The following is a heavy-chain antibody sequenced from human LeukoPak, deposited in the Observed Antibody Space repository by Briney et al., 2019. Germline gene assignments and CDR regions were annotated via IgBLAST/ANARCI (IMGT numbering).Heavy chain of an antibody. CDR2: ISSSGSTI. D-gene: IGHD3-22*01. V-gene: IGHV3-11*01. J-gene: IGHJ4*02. CDR1: GFTVSSTY. CDR3: ASTSRYYYDSSGYPHFDY. Sequence: PGGSLRLSCAACGFTVSSTYMAWVRQAPGKGLEWVSYISSSGSTIYYADSVKGRFTISRDNAKNSLYLQMNSLRAEDTAVYYCASTSRYYYDSSGYPHFDYWGQGTLVTVSS.